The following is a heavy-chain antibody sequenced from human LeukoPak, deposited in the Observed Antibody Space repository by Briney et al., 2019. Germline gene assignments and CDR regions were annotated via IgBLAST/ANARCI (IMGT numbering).Heavy chain of an antibody. Sequence: NAGGSLRLSCAASGFTFSSYWMSWVRQAPGKGLEWIGNIYFSGSTYYNPSLKSRVTISVDTSKNEFSLELSSVTAADTAVYYCARHKRSGSYHFDYWGQGTLVTVSS. CDR1: GFTFSSYW. CDR3: ARHKRSGSYHFDY. CDR2: IYFSGST. V-gene: IGHV4-4*02. J-gene: IGHJ4*02. D-gene: IGHD1-26*01.